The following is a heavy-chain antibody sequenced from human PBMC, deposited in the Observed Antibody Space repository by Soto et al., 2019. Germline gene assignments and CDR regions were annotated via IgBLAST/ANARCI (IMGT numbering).Heavy chain of an antibody. D-gene: IGHD1-7*01. J-gene: IGHJ4*02. CDR3: EGESGENWSYEAY. CDR1: GGTFSSYA. Sequence: SVKVSCKASGGTFSSYAISWVRQAPGQGLEWMGGIIPIFETPSYAQKFQGRVTITADESTSTAFMELTSLRSEDTAVYYCEGESGENWSYEAYWGQGTLVTVSS. V-gene: IGHV1-69*13. CDR2: IIPIFETP.